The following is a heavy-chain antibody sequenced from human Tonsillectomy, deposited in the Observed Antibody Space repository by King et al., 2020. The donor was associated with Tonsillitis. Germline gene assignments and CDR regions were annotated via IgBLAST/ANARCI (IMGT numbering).Heavy chain of an antibody. D-gene: IGHD2-2*01. J-gene: IGHJ4*02. CDR3: TTRYCSSNRCYEAYFDY. CDR2: IKDKTDGGTT. V-gene: IGHV3-15*01. Sequence: VQLVESGGGLVKPGGSLRLSCAASGFTFSDAWMSWVRQAPGKGLEWVGRIKDKTDGGTTDYAAPVKGRFTISRDDSKNMLYLQMNSLKTEDTAVYYCTTRYCSSNRCYEAYFDYWGQGTLVTVSS. CDR1: GFTFSDAW.